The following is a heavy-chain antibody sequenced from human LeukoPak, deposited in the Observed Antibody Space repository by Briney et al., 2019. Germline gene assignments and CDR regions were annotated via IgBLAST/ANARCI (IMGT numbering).Heavy chain of an antibody. Sequence: HPGGSLRLSCAASGFTFSSYAMSWVRQAPGKGLEWVSAISGSGGSTYYADSVKGRFTISRDNSKNTLYLQMNSLRAEDTAVYYCAKAQVLLWFGESSWFDPWGQGTLVTVSS. CDR1: GFTFSSYA. CDR3: AKAQVLLWFGESSWFDP. J-gene: IGHJ5*02. CDR2: ISGSGGST. D-gene: IGHD3-10*01. V-gene: IGHV3-23*01.